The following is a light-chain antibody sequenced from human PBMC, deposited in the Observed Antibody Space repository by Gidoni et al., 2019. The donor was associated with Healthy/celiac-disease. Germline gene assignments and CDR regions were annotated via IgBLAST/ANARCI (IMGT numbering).Light chain of an antibody. V-gene: IGKV2-28*01. CDR3: MQALQTPPWVT. CDR2: LGS. CDR1: QSLLHSNGYNY. Sequence: DIVMTQSPLSLPVTPGEPASISCRSSQSLLHSNGYNYLDWYLQKTGQSPQLLIYLGSNRASGVPDRFSGSGSGTDFTLKISRVEAEDVGVYYCMQALQTPPWVTFXGXTKVEIK. J-gene: IGKJ4*01.